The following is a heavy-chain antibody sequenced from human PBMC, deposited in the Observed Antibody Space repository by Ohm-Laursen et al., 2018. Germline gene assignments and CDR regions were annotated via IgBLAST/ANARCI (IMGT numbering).Heavy chain of an antibody. CDR3: AKAYGSGSYYPLDY. V-gene: IGHV3-9*01. CDR2: SSWNSGSI. CDR1: GFTFSDYA. D-gene: IGHD3-10*01. Sequence: SLRLSCSASGFTFSDYAMHWVRHAPGKGLEWVSGSSWNSGSIGYADSVKGRFTISRDNAKNSLYLQMNSLRAEDTALYYCAKAYGSGSYYPLDYWGRGTLVTVSS. J-gene: IGHJ4*02.